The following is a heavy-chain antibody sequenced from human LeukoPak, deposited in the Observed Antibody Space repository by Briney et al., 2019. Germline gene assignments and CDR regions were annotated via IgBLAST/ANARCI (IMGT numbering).Heavy chain of an antibody. D-gene: IGHD2-2*01. V-gene: IGHV3-30*02. CDR3: AKDDGIVVVPAALRF. J-gene: IGHJ4*02. CDR2: IRYDGSNK. CDR1: GFTFSSYG. Sequence: GGSLRLSCAASGFTFSSYGMHWVRRAPGKGLEWVAFIRYDGSNKYYADSVKGRFTISRDNSKNTLYLQMNSLRAEDTAVYYCAKDDGIVVVPAALRFWGQGTLVTVSS.